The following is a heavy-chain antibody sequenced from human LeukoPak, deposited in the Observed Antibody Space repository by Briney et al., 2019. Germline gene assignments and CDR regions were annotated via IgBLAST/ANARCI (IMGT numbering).Heavy chain of an antibody. CDR2: ICYSAGDT. Sequence: PGGSLRLSCAASGFTVSSYAMTWVRQAPGKRLEWVSAICYSAGDTYYADSVKGRFTISRDNSMNTLYLQMSSLRADDTALYYCAKDDDGHHHGVDHWGQGALVTVSS. J-gene: IGHJ4*02. D-gene: IGHD4-17*01. V-gene: IGHV3-23*01. CDR1: GFTVSSYA. CDR3: AKDDDGHHHGVDH.